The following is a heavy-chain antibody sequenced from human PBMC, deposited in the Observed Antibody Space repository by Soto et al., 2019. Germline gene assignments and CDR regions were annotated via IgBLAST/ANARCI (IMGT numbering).Heavy chain of an antibody. CDR2: ISYDGSNK. J-gene: IGHJ5*02. Sequence: QVQLVESGGGVVQPGRSLRLSCAASGFTFSSYAMHWVRQAPGKGLEWVAVISYDGSNKYYADSVKGRFTISRDNSKNTLYLQMNSLRAEDTAVYYCARDRQQLVGWFDPWGQGTLVTVSS. V-gene: IGHV3-30-3*01. CDR3: ARDRQQLVGWFDP. CDR1: GFTFSSYA. D-gene: IGHD6-13*01.